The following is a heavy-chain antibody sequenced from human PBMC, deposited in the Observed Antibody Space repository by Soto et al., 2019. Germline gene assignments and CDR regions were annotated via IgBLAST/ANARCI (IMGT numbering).Heavy chain of an antibody. CDR3: LKDRMSYNSVWDPFDI. CDR2: AGGGDDT. D-gene: IGHD3-10*01. V-gene: IGHV3-23*01. Sequence: GQLLESGGGSVQPGGSLRLSCAASGFTFSNFAMTWVRQAPGKGLEWVSSAGGGDDTYYADSVKGRFIISRDNSKSTLSLRLNGLRAEDTAVYYCLKDRMSYNSVWDPFDIWGQGTMVTVSP. CDR1: GFTFSNFA. J-gene: IGHJ3*02.